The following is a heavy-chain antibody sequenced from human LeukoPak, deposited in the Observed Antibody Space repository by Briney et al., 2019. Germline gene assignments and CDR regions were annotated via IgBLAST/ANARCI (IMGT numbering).Heavy chain of an antibody. V-gene: IGHV3-33*01. D-gene: IGHD2-2*01. CDR2: IWNDGSNK. Sequence: GGSLRLSCAASGFTFSSYGMHWVRQAPGKGLEWVAVIWNDGSNKYYADSVKGRFTISRDNSKNTLYLQMNSLRAEDTAVYYCASGGYQLLGFYYYYYGMDVWGQGTTVTVSS. CDR3: ASGGYQLLGFYYYYYGMDV. CDR1: GFTFSSYG. J-gene: IGHJ6*02.